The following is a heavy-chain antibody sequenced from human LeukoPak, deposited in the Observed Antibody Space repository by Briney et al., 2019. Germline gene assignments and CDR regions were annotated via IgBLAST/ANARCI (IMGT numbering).Heavy chain of an antibody. Sequence: PGGSLRLSCTVSGFTVSSNFMSWVRQAPGKGLEWVSFIYSAGSTHYSDSVKGRFTISIDNSKNTLYLQMNSLRVEDTAVYYCARGPSGSYRKYYYYYYYMDVWGKGTTVTVSS. CDR2: IYSAGST. D-gene: IGHD3-10*01. J-gene: IGHJ6*03. CDR1: GFTVSSNF. CDR3: ARGPSGSYRKYYYYYYYMDV. V-gene: IGHV3-53*01.